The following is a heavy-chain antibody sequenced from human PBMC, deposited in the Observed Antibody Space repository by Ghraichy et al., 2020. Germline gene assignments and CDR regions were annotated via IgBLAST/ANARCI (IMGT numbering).Heavy chain of an antibody. CDR1: GFTFSTYC. CDR2: ISSSGSPT. V-gene: IGHV3-74*01. Sequence: GGSLRLSCAASGFTFSTYCMHWVRQAPGKGPVWVSGISSSGSPTTYADSVKGRFTISRDNAKNTLYLQLNSLRADDTAVYSCARSEYDSSSRYHAMDVWGQGTTVTVSS. J-gene: IGHJ6*02. D-gene: IGHD6-6*01. CDR3: ARSEYDSSSRYHAMDV.